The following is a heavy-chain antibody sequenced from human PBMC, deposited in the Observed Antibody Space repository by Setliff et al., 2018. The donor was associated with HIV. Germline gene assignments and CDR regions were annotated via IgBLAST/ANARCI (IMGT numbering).Heavy chain of an antibody. Sequence: KASETLSLTCSVSGGSIGSHYWTWIRQPPGKGLEWIGFIYYGGSTNYNPSLKSRVAMSVDTSKNQFSLDLTSVTPADTAVYYCARLRVSSSSQTFDHWGQGILVTVSS. CDR1: GGSIGSHY. V-gene: IGHV4-59*11. J-gene: IGHJ4*02. D-gene: IGHD6-6*01. CDR3: ARLRVSSSSQTFDH. CDR2: IYYGGST.